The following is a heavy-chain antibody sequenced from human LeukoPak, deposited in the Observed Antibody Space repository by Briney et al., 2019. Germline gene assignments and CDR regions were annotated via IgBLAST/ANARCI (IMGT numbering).Heavy chain of an antibody. CDR1: GFTFSNSD. J-gene: IGHJ4*02. Sequence: GGSLRLSCAASGFTFSNSDMHWVRQATGKGLEWVSAIGTLSDTYYPVSVKGRFTISRDNAKNSLYLQMNSLRAEDTAVYYCARSRSDAYWGQGTLVTVSS. CDR2: IGTLSDT. CDR3: ARSRSDAY. V-gene: IGHV3-13*01.